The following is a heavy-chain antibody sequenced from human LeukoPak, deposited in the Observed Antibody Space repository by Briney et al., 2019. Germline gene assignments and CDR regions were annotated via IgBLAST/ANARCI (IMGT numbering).Heavy chain of an antibody. D-gene: IGHD3-10*02. CDR1: GGSISSYY. CDR3: ARDTPAMFSFDY. CDR2: IYYSGST. V-gene: IGHV4-59*12. Sequence: SETLSLTCTVSGGSISSYYWSWIRQPPGKGLEWIGYIYYSGSTNYNPSLKSRVTISVDTSKNQFSLKLSSVTAADTAVYYCARDTPAMFSFDYWGQGTLVTVSS. J-gene: IGHJ4*02.